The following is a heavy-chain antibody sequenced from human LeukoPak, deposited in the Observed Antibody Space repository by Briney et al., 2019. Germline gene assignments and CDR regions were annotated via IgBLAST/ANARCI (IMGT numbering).Heavy chain of an antibody. CDR3: AKEIYVNSAVAGRGAFDY. J-gene: IGHJ4*02. CDR1: GFTFSSYA. D-gene: IGHD6-19*01. CDR2: ISGSGGST. Sequence: GGSLRLSCAASGFTFSSYAMSWVRQAPGKGLEWVSGISGSGGSTYYADSVKGRFTISRDNSKNTLYVQMNRLRAEDTAVYYCAKEIYVNSAVAGRGAFDYWGQGTLVTVSS. V-gene: IGHV3-23*01.